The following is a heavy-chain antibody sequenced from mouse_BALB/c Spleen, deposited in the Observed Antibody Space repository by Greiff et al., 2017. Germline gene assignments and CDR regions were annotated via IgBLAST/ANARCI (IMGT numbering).Heavy chain of an antibody. J-gene: IGHJ3*01. CDR3: VRDGYYG. D-gene: IGHD2-3*01. CDR1: GFSLTSYD. V-gene: IGHV2-9-2*01. Sequence: VKLVESGPGLVAPSQSLSITCTVSGFSLTSYDISWIRQPPGKGLEWLGVIWTGGGTNYNSAFMSRLSISKDNSKSQVFLKMNSLQTDDTAIYYCVRDGYYGWGQGTLVTVSA. CDR2: IWTGGGT.